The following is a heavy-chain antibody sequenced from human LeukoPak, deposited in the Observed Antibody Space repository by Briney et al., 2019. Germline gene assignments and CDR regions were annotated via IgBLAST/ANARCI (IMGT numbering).Heavy chain of an antibody. V-gene: IGHV4-59*01. CDR2: IYYSGST. CDR1: GGSISSYC. Sequence: PSETLSLTCTVSGGSISSYCWSWTRQPPGKGLEWIGYIYYSGSTNYNPSLKSRVTISVDTSKNQFSLKLSSVTAADTAVYYCARLAPNYYYYGMDVWGQGTTVTVSS. CDR3: ARLAPNYYYYGMDV. J-gene: IGHJ6*02.